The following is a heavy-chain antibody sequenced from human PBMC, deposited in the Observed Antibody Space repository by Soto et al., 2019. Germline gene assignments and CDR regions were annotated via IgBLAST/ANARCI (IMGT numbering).Heavy chain of an antibody. CDR3: ARQPDRVAASN. D-gene: IGHD2-2*01. J-gene: IGHJ4*02. V-gene: IGHV5-51*01. CDR2: IYPGDSDT. CDR1: GYSFTSYW. Sequence: PGESLKISCKGSGYSFTSYWIGWVRQMPGKGLEWMGIIYPGDSDTRYSPSFQGQVTISAAKSISTAYPQWSSLRASDTAMYYCARQPDRVAASNWGRGTLVTVSS.